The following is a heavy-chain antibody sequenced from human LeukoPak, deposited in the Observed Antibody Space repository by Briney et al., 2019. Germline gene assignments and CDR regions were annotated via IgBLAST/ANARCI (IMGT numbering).Heavy chain of an antibody. CDR1: GFTVSNNY. J-gene: IGHJ6*03. CDR2: IYRVGST. CDR3: ARDRYYDSSGLRHTTNMDV. D-gene: IGHD3-22*01. V-gene: IGHV3-66*02. Sequence: GGSLRLSCAASGFTVSNNYMSWVRQAPGKGLEWVSLIYRVGSTYYADSVRGRFTISRGNSKNTLYLQMNSLRTEDTAVYYCARDRYYDSSGLRHTTNMDVWGKGTTVTV.